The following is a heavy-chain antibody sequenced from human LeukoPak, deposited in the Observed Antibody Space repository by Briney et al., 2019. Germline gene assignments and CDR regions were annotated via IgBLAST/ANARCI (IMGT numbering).Heavy chain of an antibody. D-gene: IGHD3-16*01. CDR3: ASGKRFGQEYFQH. Sequence: SETLSLTCTVSGGSISSYYWSWIRQPPGKGLEWIGYIYYSGSTNYNPSLKSRVTISVDTSKSQFSLKLSSVTAADTAVYYCASGKRFGQEYFQHWGQGTLVTVSS. CDR2: IYYSGST. J-gene: IGHJ1*01. V-gene: IGHV4-59*08. CDR1: GGSISSYY.